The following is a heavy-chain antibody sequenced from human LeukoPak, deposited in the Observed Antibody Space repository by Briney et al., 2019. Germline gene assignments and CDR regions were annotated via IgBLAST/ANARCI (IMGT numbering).Heavy chain of an antibody. CDR1: GGSFSGYY. Sequence: SETLSLTCAVYGGSFSGYYWTWIRQPPGRGLEWIGEINHSGSTNYNPSLKSRVTISVDTYKSQFSLKLNSVTAADTAMYYCARGRDPYWGQGTLVTVSS. J-gene: IGHJ4*02. D-gene: IGHD5-24*01. CDR3: ARGRDPY. V-gene: IGHV4-34*01. CDR2: INHSGST.